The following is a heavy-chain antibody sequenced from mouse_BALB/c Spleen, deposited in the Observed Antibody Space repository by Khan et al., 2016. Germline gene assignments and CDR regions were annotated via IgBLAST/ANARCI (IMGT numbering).Heavy chain of an antibody. CDR3: ATCYYYGSAFAY. CDR1: GDSITSGH. J-gene: IGHJ3*01. CDR2: ISHSGDS. D-gene: IGHD1-1*01. V-gene: IGHV3-8*02. Sequence: EVQLQESGPSLAKPSQTLSLPCSVPGDSITSGHWNWIRKFPGNKFDFMGYISHSGDSYYNPSLKSRISITRNTSKNQYYLQLNSVTTEEPATHYCATCYYYGSAFAYWRQGTLVTVSA.